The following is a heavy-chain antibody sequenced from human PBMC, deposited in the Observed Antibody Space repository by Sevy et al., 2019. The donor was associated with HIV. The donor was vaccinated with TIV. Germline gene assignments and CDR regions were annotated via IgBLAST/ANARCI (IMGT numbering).Heavy chain of an antibody. CDR2: IIPMFGTA. V-gene: IGHV1-69*13. D-gene: IGHD6-13*01. J-gene: IGHJ4*02. Sequence: ASVKVSCKAFGGTFSNYAINWVRQAPGQGLEWMGGIIPMFGTANDVRKFQGIVTITGDESTSTAYMELSSLRSEDTAVYYGARSISWYASFDSWGQGTLVTVSS. CDR1: GGTFSNYA. CDR3: ARSISWYASFDS.